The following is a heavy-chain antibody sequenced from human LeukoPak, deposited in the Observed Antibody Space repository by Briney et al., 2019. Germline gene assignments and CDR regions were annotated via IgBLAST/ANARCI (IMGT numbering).Heavy chain of an antibody. J-gene: IGHJ3*02. CDR1: GYTFTGYY. V-gene: IGHV1-2*04. CDR2: INPDSGGT. D-gene: IGHD1-14*01. Sequence: ASVTVSCRASGYTFTGYYMSWVRQAPGQGLEWMGWINPDSGGTHYAQNFQGWVTMTRDTSISTVYMELSRPRSDDTAVYYCARGTLTAPRSAFDIWGQGTMVTVSS. CDR3: ARGTLTAPRSAFDI.